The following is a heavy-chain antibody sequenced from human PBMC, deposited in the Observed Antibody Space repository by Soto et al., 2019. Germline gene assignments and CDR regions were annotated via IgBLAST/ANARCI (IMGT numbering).Heavy chain of an antibody. CDR1: GGTFSSYA. CDR3: ARGGEGYCSSTSCRSPPLLLDY. V-gene: IGHV1-69*05. J-gene: IGHJ4*02. Sequence: SVKVSCKASGGTFSSYAISWVRQAPGQGLEWMGGIIPIFGTANYAQKFQGRVTITRDTSASTAYMELSSLRSEDTAVYYCARGGEGYCSSTSCRSPPLLLDYWGQGTLVTVSS. D-gene: IGHD2-2*01. CDR2: IIPIFGTA.